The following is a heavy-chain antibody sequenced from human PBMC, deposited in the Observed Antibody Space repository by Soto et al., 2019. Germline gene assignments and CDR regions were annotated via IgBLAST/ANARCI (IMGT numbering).Heavy chain of an antibody. V-gene: IGHV1-18*01. CDR1: GYTFTSYG. CDR3: ARRGFVGCTSTSRTSSYDGTAV. J-gene: IGHJ6*02. Sequence: QVQLVQSGAEVKKPGASVKVSCKASGYTFTSYGISWVRQAPGQGLEWMGWISAYNGNTNYAQKLQGRVTMTTDTSPSIACMELSCLRSDTTAVYYCARRGFVGCTSTSRTSSYDGTAVWGQGTTVTVPS. D-gene: IGHD2-2*01. CDR2: ISAYNGNT.